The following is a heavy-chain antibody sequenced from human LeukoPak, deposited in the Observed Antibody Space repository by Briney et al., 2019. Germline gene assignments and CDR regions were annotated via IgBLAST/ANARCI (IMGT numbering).Heavy chain of an antibody. CDR2: ISYAVNIK. V-gene: IGHV3-30-3*01. CDR3: VREGYYESGSSPTFYFDY. J-gene: IGHJ4*02. Sequence: GGSLRLSCAASGFDFHNYVIHWVREAPGKGLEWGAVISYAVNIKYYADSVKGRFTISRDSSSKTVFLQLNSLRTEDTAVYYCVREGYYESGSSPTFYFDYWGQGTLVTVSS. D-gene: IGHD3-10*01. CDR1: GFDFHNYV.